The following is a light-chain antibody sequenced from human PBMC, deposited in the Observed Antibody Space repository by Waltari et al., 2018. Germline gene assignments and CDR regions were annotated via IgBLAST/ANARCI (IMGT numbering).Light chain of an antibody. Sequence: EIVMTQSPPTLSVSPGERATLPCRASQSVSSNLAWYQQRPGQAPRLLIHGASTRATGIPARFSGSGSGTEFTLTISSLQSEDFAVYHCQQYNEWPRTFGQGTKVEIK. CDR3: QQYNEWPRT. CDR1: QSVSSN. CDR2: GAS. V-gene: IGKV3-15*01. J-gene: IGKJ1*01.